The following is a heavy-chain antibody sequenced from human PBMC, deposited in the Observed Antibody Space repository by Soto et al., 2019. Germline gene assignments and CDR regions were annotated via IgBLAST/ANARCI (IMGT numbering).Heavy chain of an antibody. D-gene: IGHD4-17*01. CDR3: GRDLDYGDFAVHY. Sequence: QVQLVQSGAEVKKPGASVKVSCKASGYTFTNSGFSWVRQAPGQGLEWVGWIRVNNGDTHYAQKLQGRVTMTTDTXTSTAFMERRSMRADDTAVHYCGRDLDYGDFAVHYWGQGTLITVSS. J-gene: IGHJ4*02. CDR1: GYTFTNSG. CDR2: IRVNNGDT. V-gene: IGHV1-18*01.